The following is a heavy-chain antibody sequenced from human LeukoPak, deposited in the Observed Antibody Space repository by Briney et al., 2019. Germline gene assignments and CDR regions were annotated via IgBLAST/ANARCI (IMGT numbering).Heavy chain of an antibody. CDR1: GYTFTGYY. CDR3: ARDFAANWYSSSWYPESVDY. CDR2: INPNSGGT. Sequence: GASVKVSCKASGYTFTGYYMHWVRQAPGQGLEWMGWINPNSGGTNYAQKFQGRVTMTRDTSISTAYMELSRLRSDDTAVYYCARDFAANWYSSSWYPESVDYWGQGTLVTVSS. J-gene: IGHJ4*02. D-gene: IGHD6-13*01. V-gene: IGHV1-2*02.